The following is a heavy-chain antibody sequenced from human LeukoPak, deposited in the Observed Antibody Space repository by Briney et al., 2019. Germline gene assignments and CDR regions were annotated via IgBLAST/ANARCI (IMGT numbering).Heavy chain of an antibody. Sequence: SETLSLTCIVSGGSINIYYWSWIRQPAGKGLEWIGRIYVSGSTNYNPSLKSRVTMSVDTSKNQFSLKLSSVTAADTALYYCARDKGGITGSWFDPRGQGTLVTVSS. CDR3: ARDKGGITGSWFDP. J-gene: IGHJ5*02. CDR2: IYVSGST. D-gene: IGHD6-13*01. V-gene: IGHV4-4*07. CDR1: GGSINIYY.